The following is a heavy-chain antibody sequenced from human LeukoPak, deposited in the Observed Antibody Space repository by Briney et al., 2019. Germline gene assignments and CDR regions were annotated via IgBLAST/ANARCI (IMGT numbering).Heavy chain of an antibody. J-gene: IGHJ4*02. CDR3: ARVGKGSGNFDY. D-gene: IGHD2-15*01. V-gene: IGHV4-61*02. Sequence: SQTLSLTCTVSGGSISSGSYYWSWIRQPAGKGLEWIGRIYTSGSTNYNPSLKSRVTMSVDTSKNQFSLKLSSVTAADTAVYYCARVGKGSGNFDYWGQGTLVTVSS. CDR2: IYTSGST. CDR1: GGSISSGSYY.